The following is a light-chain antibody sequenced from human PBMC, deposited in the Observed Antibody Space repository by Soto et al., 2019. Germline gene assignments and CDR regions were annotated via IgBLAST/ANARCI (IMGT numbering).Light chain of an antibody. CDR3: SSYTSSSTRV. CDR2: DVS. CDR1: SSDVGGYNY. Sequence: SALTQPASVSGSPRQSITISCTGTSSDVGGYNYVSWYQQHPGKAPKLMIYDVSNRPSGVSNRFSGSKSGNTASLTISGLQAEDEADYYCSSYTSSSTRVFGTGTKLTVL. J-gene: IGLJ1*01. V-gene: IGLV2-14*03.